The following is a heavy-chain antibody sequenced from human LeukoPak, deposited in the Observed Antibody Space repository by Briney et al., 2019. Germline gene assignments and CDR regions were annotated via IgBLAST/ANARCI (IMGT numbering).Heavy chain of an antibody. Sequence: GGSLRLSCAASGFTFSNYAMSWVRQAPGKGLEWVSGISGRADSTYYADSVEGRVTISRDNSKNTLFLQLNSLRAEDAAVYYCAKTYMWSIDAFHIWGQGAMVTVSS. J-gene: IGHJ3*02. D-gene: IGHD2-8*02. V-gene: IGHV3-23*01. CDR3: AKTYMWSIDAFHI. CDR1: GFTFSNYA. CDR2: ISGRADST.